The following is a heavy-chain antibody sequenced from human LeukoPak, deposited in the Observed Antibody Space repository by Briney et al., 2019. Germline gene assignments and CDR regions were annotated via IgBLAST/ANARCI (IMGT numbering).Heavy chain of an antibody. D-gene: IGHD6-13*01. Sequence: GASVKVSCKASGYSFTGYYMHWVRQAPGQGLEWMGGIIPIFGTANYAQKFQGRVTITADESTSTAYMELSSLRSEDTAVYYCARAVRSSSWYDPYYWGQGTLVTVSS. V-gene: IGHV1-69*13. CDR3: ARAVRSSSWYDPYY. J-gene: IGHJ4*02. CDR1: GYSFTGYY. CDR2: IIPIFGTA.